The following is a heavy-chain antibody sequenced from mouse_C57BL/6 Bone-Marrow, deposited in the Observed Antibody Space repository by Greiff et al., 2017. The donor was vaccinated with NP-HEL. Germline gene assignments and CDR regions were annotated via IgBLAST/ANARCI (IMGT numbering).Heavy chain of an antibody. CDR1: GFNIKDDY. J-gene: IGHJ2*01. CDR3: TRGNGNPLDY. V-gene: IGHV14-4*01. Sequence: EVKLQQSGAELVRPGASVKLSCTASGFNIKDDYMHWVKQRPEQGLEWIGWIDPENGDTEYASKFQGKATITADTSSNTAYLQLSSLTSEDTAVYYCTRGNGNPLDYWGQGTTLTVSS. CDR2: IDPENGDT. D-gene: IGHD2-1*01.